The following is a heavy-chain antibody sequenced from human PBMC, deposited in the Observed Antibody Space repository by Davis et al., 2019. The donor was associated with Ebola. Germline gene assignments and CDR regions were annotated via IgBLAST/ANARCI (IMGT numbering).Heavy chain of an antibody. CDR3: ARERFGSTAEAFDI. Sequence: PGGSLRLSCTVSGGYMISYYWSWIRQSPGKGLEWVGYIYYSGSTNYNPSLKSRVTMSLDTATKQFSLRLTSVTAADTAVYYCARERFGSTAEAFDIWGQGTMVIVSS. J-gene: IGHJ3*02. CDR2: IYYSGST. D-gene: IGHD3-10*01. CDR1: GGYMISYY. V-gene: IGHV4-59*01.